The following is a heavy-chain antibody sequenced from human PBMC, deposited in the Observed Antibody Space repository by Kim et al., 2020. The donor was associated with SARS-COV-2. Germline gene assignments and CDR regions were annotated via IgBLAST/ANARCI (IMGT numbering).Heavy chain of an antibody. CDR2: RT. Sequence: RTYYNPSHKSRGAISVDTSKNQFSLKLTSVTAADTAVYYCARPYTSGTYDNWGQGTLVIVSS. V-gene: IGHV4-39*01. J-gene: IGHJ4*02. D-gene: IGHD6-19*01. CDR3: ARPYTSGTYDN.